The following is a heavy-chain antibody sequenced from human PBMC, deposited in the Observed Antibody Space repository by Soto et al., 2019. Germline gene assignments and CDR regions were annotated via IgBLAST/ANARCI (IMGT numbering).Heavy chain of an antibody. D-gene: IGHD3-10*01. J-gene: IGHJ4*02. Sequence: QVHLVQSGVEVKKPGASVKVSCKASGYSFSTYGISWVRQAPGQGLEWMGWFSGLNGNTNYAQNLQGRATMTTDTSTSTADMELRSLGFDATARYYCARDLFGEDGAGYFDYWGQGTLVTVSS. V-gene: IGHV1-18*01. CDR3: ARDLFGEDGAGYFDY. CDR2: FSGLNGNT. CDR1: GYSFSTYG.